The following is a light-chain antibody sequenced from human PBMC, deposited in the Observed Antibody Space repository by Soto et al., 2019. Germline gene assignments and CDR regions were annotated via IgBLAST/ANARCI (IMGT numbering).Light chain of an antibody. CDR3: MQALPPS. J-gene: IGKJ3*01. Sequence: DIVMTQSPLSLPVTPGEPASISCRSSQSLLHSNGYNYLDWYLQKPGQSPQLLIYLGSNRASGVPDRFSGSGSGTDFTLKISRVEAEDVGVYYCMQALPPSFGPGTKVDIK. CDR2: LGS. V-gene: IGKV2-28*01. CDR1: QSLLHSNGYNY.